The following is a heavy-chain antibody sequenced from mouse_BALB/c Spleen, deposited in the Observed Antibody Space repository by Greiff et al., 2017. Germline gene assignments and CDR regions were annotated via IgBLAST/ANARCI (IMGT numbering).Heavy chain of an antibody. D-gene: IGHD2-10*02. V-gene: IGHV3-2*02. CDR1: GYSITSDYA. CDR3: ARKDGYGNYGAMDY. Sequence: ESGPGLVKPSQSLSLTCTVTGYSITSDYAWNWIRQFPGNKLEWMGYISYSGSTSYNPSLKSRISITRDTSKNQFFLQLNSVTTEDTATYYCARKDGYGNYGAMDYWGQGTSGTVSS. CDR2: ISYSGST. J-gene: IGHJ4*01.